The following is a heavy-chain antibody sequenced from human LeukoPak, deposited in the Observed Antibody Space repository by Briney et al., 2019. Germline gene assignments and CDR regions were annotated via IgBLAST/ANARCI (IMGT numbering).Heavy chain of an antibody. D-gene: IGHD3-10*01. Sequence: PGGSLRLSCEASGFTFSSYAMHWVRQAPGKGLEWVAVISYNGSNKKYADSVKGRFTNSRDNSKNTLYLQMNSLKTEDTAVYYCTTDLSLIGFGELLYKLGAFDYRGQGTLVTVSS. V-gene: IGHV3-30*04. CDR1: GFTFSSYA. CDR2: ISYNGSNK. J-gene: IGHJ4*02. CDR3: TTDLSLIGFGELLYKLGAFDY.